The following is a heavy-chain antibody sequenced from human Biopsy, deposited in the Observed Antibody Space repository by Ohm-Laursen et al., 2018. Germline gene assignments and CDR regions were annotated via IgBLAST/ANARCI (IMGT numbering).Heavy chain of an antibody. Sequence: ASVKVSCKASGYTFTDYDIIWVRQATGQGPEWMGWMNPKSGKTGYEQKFRGRVTMTSDTSISTAYMELSSLGSDDTAVYYCARDYQPKIMTIHYYYYGMDVWGLGTTVTVSS. CDR3: ARDYQPKIMTIHYYYYGMDV. CDR2: MNPKSGKT. CDR1: GYTFTDYD. D-gene: IGHD2-2*01. V-gene: IGHV1-8*01. J-gene: IGHJ6*02.